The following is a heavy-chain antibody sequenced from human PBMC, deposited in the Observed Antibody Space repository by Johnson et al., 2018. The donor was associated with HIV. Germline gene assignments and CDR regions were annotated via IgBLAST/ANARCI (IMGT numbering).Heavy chain of an antibody. V-gene: IGHV3-66*02. CDR1: GFTVSSNY. D-gene: IGHD5-18*01. CDR2: IYSGGST. Sequence: VQLVESGGGLVQPGGSPRLSCAASGFTVSSNYMSWVRQAPGKGLEWVSIIYSGGSTYYADSVKGRFTISRDNSKDTLYLEMNSLRAEDTAVYYCARGRRIQLWLLADAFDIWGQGTVVTVSS. CDR3: ARGRRIQLWLLADAFDI. J-gene: IGHJ3*02.